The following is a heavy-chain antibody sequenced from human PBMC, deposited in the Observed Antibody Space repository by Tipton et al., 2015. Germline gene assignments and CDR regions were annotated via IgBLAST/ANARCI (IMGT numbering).Heavy chain of an antibody. CDR1: GFTVSDYY. J-gene: IGHJ4*02. CDR2: SSRDGGTT. Sequence: SLRLSCAASGFTVSDYYMSWIRQAPGKGVEWVSYSSRDGGTTYYADSVKGRFTFSRDNAKNSLHLQMNSLRAEDTAVYYCAKDFGGANDYWGQGTLVTVSS. V-gene: IGHV3-11*01. CDR3: AKDFGGANDY. D-gene: IGHD3-10*01.